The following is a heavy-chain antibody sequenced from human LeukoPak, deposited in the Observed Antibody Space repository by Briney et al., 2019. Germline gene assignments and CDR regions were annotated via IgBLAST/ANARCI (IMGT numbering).Heavy chain of an antibody. V-gene: IGHV4-30-2*01. J-gene: IGHJ3*02. CDR3: ARGYGDNSGAFDI. CDR2: IYYSGRT. D-gene: IGHD4-23*01. CDR1: GGSISSGDYS. Sequence: SETLSLTCTVSGGSISSGDYSWSWVRQPPGKGLEWIGYIYYSGRTYYNPSLKSRVTISLDRSKNQFSLKLSSVTAADTAVYFCARGYGDNSGAFDIWGQGTLVTVSS.